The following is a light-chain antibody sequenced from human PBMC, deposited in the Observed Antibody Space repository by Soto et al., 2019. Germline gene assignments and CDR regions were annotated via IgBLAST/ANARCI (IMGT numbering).Light chain of an antibody. Sequence: EFVLTQSPGTLSLSPGERATLSCRASQTVSSNYLAWYQHKSGQAPRLLIYGSSNRAAGIPDRFSGSESGTDFTLTISRLEPEDFAVYYCQQCGGSPMYIFGQGTKVEIK. CDR3: QQCGGSPMYI. V-gene: IGKV3-20*01. CDR1: QTVSSNY. CDR2: GSS. J-gene: IGKJ2*01.